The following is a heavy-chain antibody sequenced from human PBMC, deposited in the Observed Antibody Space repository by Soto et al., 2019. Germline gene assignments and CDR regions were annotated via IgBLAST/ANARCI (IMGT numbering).Heavy chain of an antibody. Sequence: PSETLSLTCTVSGGSISGGDYHWSWIRQPPGKGLEWIGNIYYSGGTYYNPSLKSRVTISVDTSKNQFSLKLSSVTAADTAVYYCARVASGITSDYWGQGTLVTVSS. J-gene: IGHJ4*02. CDR3: ARVASGITSDY. CDR2: IYYSGGT. D-gene: IGHD3-10*01. V-gene: IGHV4-30-4*01. CDR1: GGSISGGDYH.